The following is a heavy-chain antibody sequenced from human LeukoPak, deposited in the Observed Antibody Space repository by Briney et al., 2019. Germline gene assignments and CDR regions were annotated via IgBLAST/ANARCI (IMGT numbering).Heavy chain of an antibody. V-gene: IGHV3-53*01. J-gene: IGHJ5*02. CDR1: GFIVSTNY. Sequence: GGSLRLSCAASGFIVSTNYMSWVRQAPGKGLEWVSVIYSGGSTYYADSVKGRFTISRDNSKNTLYLQMNSLRAEDTAVYYCASFPGSSWYSPWGQGTLVTVSS. CDR3: ASFPGSSWYSP. CDR2: IYSGGST. D-gene: IGHD6-13*01.